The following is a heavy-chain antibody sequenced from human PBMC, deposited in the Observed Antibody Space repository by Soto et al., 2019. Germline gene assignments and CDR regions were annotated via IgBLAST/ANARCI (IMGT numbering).Heavy chain of an antibody. V-gene: IGHV5-10-1*01. J-gene: IGHJ5*01. CDR3: ASSPLDYGYDNTFSLFDS. CDR1: GYSLTRYW. CDR2: IDPSDSYT. D-gene: IGHD4-17*01. Sequence: PGEALKSSCKGSGYSLTRYWISWVRQMPGKGLEWMGRIDPSDSYTNYSPSFQGHVTISADKSISTAYLQWSSLKASDTAMYYCASSPLDYGYDNTFSLFDSWGQGTLVTVSA.